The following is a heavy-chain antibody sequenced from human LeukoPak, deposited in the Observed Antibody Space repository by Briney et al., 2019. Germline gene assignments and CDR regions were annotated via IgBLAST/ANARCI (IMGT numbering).Heavy chain of an antibody. D-gene: IGHD6-6*01. V-gene: IGHV1-69-2*01. CDR2: VDPEDGET. Sequence: GATVKISCKXSGYTFTDYYMHWVQQAPGKGLGWMGLVDPEDGETIYAEKFQGRVTITADTSTDTAYMELSSLRSEDTAVYYCATDIFQYSSSSVDYWGQGTLVTVSS. CDR3: ATDIFQYSSSSVDY. J-gene: IGHJ4*02. CDR1: GYTFTDYY.